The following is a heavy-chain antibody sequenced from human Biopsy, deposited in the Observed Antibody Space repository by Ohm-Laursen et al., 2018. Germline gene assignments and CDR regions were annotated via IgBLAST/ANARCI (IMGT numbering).Heavy chain of an antibody. V-gene: IGHV4-61*01. J-gene: IGHJ4*02. CDR1: GDSVSSGSFY. CDR2: IYDRGSTA. D-gene: IGHD6-19*01. Sequence: SETLSLTCTVSGDSVSSGSFYWTRLRQPPGQGLEYIGYIYDRGSTANYNPSLESRVTMSVDMPKNQFSLKLSSVTAADTAIYYCARGMRSSGWPYFDSWGQGTLVTVSS. CDR3: ARGMRSSGWPYFDS.